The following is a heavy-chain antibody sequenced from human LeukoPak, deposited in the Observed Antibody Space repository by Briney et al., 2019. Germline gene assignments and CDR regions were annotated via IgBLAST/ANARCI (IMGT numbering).Heavy chain of an antibody. V-gene: IGHV3-48*03. CDR2: ISSSGSTI. J-gene: IGHJ4*02. D-gene: IGHD1-26*01. Sequence: GGSLRLSCAASGFTFSRYEMNWVRQAPGKGLEGVSYISSSGSTIYYADSVKGRFTISRDNDKNSLYLQMNSLRAEDTAVYYCARPPRGWELVDCWGQGTLVTVSS. CDR3: ARPPRGWELVDC. CDR1: GFTFSRYE.